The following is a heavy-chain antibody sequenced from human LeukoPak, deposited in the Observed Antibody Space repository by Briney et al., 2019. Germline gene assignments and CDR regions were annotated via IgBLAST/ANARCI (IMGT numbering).Heavy chain of an antibody. D-gene: IGHD5-24*01. CDR3: ARPSRTRYGYNPSDY. Sequence: GGSLRLSCAASGFTFTNFAMHWVRQAPGKGLEWVAVITNVEKNKYYADSVKGRFTTTRDNSNNMLYLQMTSLRLEDADVYSCARPSRTRYGYNPSDYWGPRSLVIVSS. CDR1: GFTFTNFA. CDR2: ITNVEKNK. J-gene: IGHJ4*02. V-gene: IGHV3-30*04.